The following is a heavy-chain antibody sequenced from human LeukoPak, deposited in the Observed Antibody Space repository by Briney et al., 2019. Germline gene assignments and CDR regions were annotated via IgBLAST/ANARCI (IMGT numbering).Heavy chain of an antibody. D-gene: IGHD3-3*01. V-gene: IGHV3-33*01. CDR2: IWYDGSNK. J-gene: IGHJ4*02. Sequence: GGSLRLSCAASGFTFSSYGMHWVRQAPGKGLEWVAVIWYDGSNKYYADSVKGRFTTSRDNSKNTLYLQMNSLRAEDTAVYYCATSYDFWSGYHRLDYWGQGTLVTVSS. CDR1: GFTFSSYG. CDR3: ATSYDFWSGYHRLDY.